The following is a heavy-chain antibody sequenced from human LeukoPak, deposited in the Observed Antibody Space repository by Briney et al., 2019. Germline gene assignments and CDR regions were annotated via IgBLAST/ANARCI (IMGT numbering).Heavy chain of an antibody. CDR1: GYTFTNYG. D-gene: IGHD5-12*01. CDR2: MNPNSGNT. J-gene: IGHJ4*02. V-gene: IGHV1-8*02. Sequence: GASLKVSCKASGYTFTNYGIHWVRQAPGQGLEWMGWMNPNSGNTGYAQKFQGRVTMTRNTSISTAYMELSSLRSEDTAVYYCASGYDSYWGQGTLVTVSS. CDR3: ASGYDSY.